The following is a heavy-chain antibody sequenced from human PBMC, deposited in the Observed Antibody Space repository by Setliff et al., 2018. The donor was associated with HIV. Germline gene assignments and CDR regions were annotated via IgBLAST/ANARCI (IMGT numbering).Heavy chain of an antibody. J-gene: IGHJ4*02. D-gene: IGHD5-12*01. Sequence: ASVKVSCKASGYTFTSYCVHWVRQAPGQGLEWMGIINPSGGNTSYAQKFQGRVTLTRDTSTSTVYMELSSLRSEDTAVYYCARGALVATIDYFDYWGQGTLVTVSS. V-gene: IGHV1-46*01. CDR3: ARGALVATIDYFDY. CDR1: GYTFTSYC. CDR2: INPSGGNT.